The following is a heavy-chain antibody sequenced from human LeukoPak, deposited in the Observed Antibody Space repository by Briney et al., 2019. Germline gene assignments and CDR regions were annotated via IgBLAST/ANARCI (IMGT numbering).Heavy chain of an antibody. CDR1: GGSITRSSYY. CDR2: IYYTGSA. D-gene: IGHD3-3*01. Sequence: PSETLSLTCSVSGGSITRSSYYWGWIRQPPGKGLEWVGNIYYTGSAYHNPSLKSRVTISVDTSKNQFSLKLNSVTAADTAVYYCARGVREWTGAWFGPWGQGTLVTVSA. V-gene: IGHV4-39*01. J-gene: IGHJ5*02. CDR3: ARGVREWTGAWFGP.